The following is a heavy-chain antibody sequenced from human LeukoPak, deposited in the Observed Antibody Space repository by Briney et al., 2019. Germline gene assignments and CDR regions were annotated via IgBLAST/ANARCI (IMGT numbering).Heavy chain of an antibody. CDR1: GFTFSSYG. CDR3: AGDFDY. V-gene: IGHV3-30*02. CDR2: TRSDGNDK. Sequence: GRSLRLSCAASGFTFSSYGMHWVRQAPGKGLEWVTFTRSDGNDKYYADSVKGRFTISRDNSKNMLYLQMNGLRAEDTAVYYCAGDFDYWGQGTLVTVSS. J-gene: IGHJ4*02.